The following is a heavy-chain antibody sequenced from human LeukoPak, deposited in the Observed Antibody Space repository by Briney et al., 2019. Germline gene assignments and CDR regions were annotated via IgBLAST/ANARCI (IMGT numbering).Heavy chain of an antibody. Sequence: GESLRLSCAASGFTFSSYAMSWVRQAPGKGLEWVSYISSSSSTIYYADSVKGRFTISRDNAKNSLYLQMNSLRDEDTAVYYCARDRSSIAARPYGDYWGQGTLVTVSS. CDR2: ISSSSSTI. J-gene: IGHJ4*02. D-gene: IGHD6-6*01. CDR1: GFTFSSYA. CDR3: ARDRSSIAARPYGDY. V-gene: IGHV3-48*02.